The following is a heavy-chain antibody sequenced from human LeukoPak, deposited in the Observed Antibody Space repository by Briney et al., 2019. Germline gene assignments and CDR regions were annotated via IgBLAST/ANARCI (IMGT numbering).Heavy chain of an antibody. D-gene: IGHD6-13*01. CDR3: ATTPGSSWYEGLAL. CDR2: SYSGGST. V-gene: IGHV3-66*01. CDR1: ELAARTNY. J-gene: IGHJ4*02. Sequence: GGSLDPPVAAPELAARTNYLNWFRQAPGKGLDWASVSYSGGSTYYADSVKGRITIFRDNSKNTLYLQMNSLRAEDTAVYYCATTPGSSWYEGLALWGQGTLVTVSS.